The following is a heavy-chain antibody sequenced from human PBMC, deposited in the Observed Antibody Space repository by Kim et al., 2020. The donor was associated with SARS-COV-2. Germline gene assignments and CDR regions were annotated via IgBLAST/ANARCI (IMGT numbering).Heavy chain of an antibody. J-gene: IGHJ5*02. D-gene: IGHD3-22*01. V-gene: IGHV4-39*02. CDR3: ASGNYYDTT. CDR2: SGST. Sequence: SGSTSSNPSLKSRVTISVDTSKNHFSLKLGSVTAADTAVYYCASGNYYDTTWGQGTLVTVSS.